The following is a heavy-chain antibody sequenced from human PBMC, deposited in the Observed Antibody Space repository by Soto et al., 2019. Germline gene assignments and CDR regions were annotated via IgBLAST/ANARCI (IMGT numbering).Heavy chain of an antibody. CDR3: ARDEVVVITPGGAYYYYGMDV. Sequence: PGGSLRLSCPASAFTVTSNYMSWVRQAPGKGLEWVSVIYSGGSTYYAASVKGRFTISRDNSKNTLYLQMNSLRAEDTAVYYCARDEVVVITPGGAYYYYGMDVWGQGTTVTVSS. CDR1: AFTVTSNY. V-gene: IGHV3-53*01. D-gene: IGHD3-22*01. J-gene: IGHJ6*02. CDR2: IYSGGST.